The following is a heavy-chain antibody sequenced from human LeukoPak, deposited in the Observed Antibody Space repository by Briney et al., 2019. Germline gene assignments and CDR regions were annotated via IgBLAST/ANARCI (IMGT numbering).Heavy chain of an antibody. CDR3: VKDRPCDTCMPMDA. CDR2: LGRTGEYK. CDR1: GFTFSNYV. J-gene: IGHJ6*02. V-gene: IGHV3-23*01. D-gene: IGHD2-8*01. Sequence: GGSLRLSCTGSGFTFSNYVMSWVRQAPGRRLEWVAGLGRTGEYKYYADSVKGRFTISRDNSEDTVSLQMNSLRAEDSAIYYCVKDRPCDTCMPMDAWGQGTTVTVSS.